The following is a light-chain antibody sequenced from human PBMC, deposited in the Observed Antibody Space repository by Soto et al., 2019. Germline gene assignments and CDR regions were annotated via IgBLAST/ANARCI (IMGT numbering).Light chain of an antibody. V-gene: IGLV2-11*01. CDR2: DAT. J-gene: IGLJ2*01. Sequence: QSVLTQPRSVSASPGQSVTISCTGTSSNVGGQDYVSWYQQNPGKAPRLMIYDATKRPSGVPYRFSGSNSGNVASLTISGLQGEDEADYYCCSYAASYTLAFGGGTKLTVL. CDR3: CSYAASYTLA. CDR1: SSNVGGQDY.